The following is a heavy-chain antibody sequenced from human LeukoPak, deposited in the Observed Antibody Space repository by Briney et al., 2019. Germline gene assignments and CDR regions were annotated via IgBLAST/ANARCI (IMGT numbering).Heavy chain of an antibody. CDR3: AGSISSDIVVVPAATGTSGY. CDR1: GHTFTGYY. V-gene: IGHV1-2*02. Sequence: ASVKVSCKASGHTFTGYYMHWVRQAPGQGLEWMGWINPNSGGTNYAQKFQGRVTMTRDTSISTAYMELSRLRSDDTAVYYCAGSISSDIVVVPAATGTSGYWGQGTLVTVSS. D-gene: IGHD2-2*01. CDR2: INPNSGGT. J-gene: IGHJ4*02.